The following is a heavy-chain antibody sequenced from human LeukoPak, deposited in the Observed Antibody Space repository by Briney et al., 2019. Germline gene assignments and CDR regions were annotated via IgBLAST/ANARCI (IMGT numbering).Heavy chain of an antibody. CDR1: GFTVSSNY. CDR2: INYSGNT. J-gene: IGHJ4*02. Sequence: GSLRLSCAASGFTVSSNYMSWIRQPPGKGLEWIGYINYSGNTYYNPSLKSRVTISLDTSKNQFSLKLNSMTSADTAVYYCARERAAGNPSHFDYWGQGTLVTVSS. V-gene: IGHV4-59*02. CDR3: ARERAAGNPSHFDY. D-gene: IGHD6-13*01.